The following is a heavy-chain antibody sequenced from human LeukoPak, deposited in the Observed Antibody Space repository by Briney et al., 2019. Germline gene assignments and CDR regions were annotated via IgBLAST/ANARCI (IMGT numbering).Heavy chain of an antibody. D-gene: IGHD4-23*01. J-gene: IGHJ4*02. CDR3: ARVGGSNSDFDS. CDR1: GYSFSTYW. Sequence: GESLEISCKGSGYSFSTYWIRWVRQTPGKGLEWMGIIYPCASDARYRPSVQGQVTISADKSVTTAFLQWSSLRASDTAMYYCARVGGSNSDFDSWGQGTLVTVSS. CDR2: IYPCASDA. V-gene: IGHV5-51*01.